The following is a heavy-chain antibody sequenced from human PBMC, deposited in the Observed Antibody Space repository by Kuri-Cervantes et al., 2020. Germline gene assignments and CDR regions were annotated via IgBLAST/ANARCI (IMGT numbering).Heavy chain of an antibody. CDR2: IWYDGSNK. Sequence: GGSLRLSCADSGFTFSSYGMHWVRQAPGKGLEWVAVIWYDGSNKYYADSVKGRFTISRDNSKNKLYLQANSLRAEDTAVYYCAKDRRVRGVHPLHYYYYMDVWGKGTTVTVSS. V-gene: IGHV3-30*02. CDR3: AKDRRVRGVHPLHYYYYMDV. J-gene: IGHJ6*03. CDR1: GFTFSSYG. D-gene: IGHD3-10*01.